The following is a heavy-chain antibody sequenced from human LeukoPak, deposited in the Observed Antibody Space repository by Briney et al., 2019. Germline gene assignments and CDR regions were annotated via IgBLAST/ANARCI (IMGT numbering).Heavy chain of an antibody. CDR3: AEGAAAGS. Sequence: SETLSLTCAVYGGCFSGYYWSWICQPPGKGLEWIGEINHSGSTNYNPSLKSRVTISVDTSKNQFSLKLSSVTAADTAVYYCAEGAAAGSWGQGTLVTVSS. J-gene: IGHJ4*02. CDR1: GGCFSGYY. V-gene: IGHV4-34*01. CDR2: INHSGST. D-gene: IGHD6-13*01.